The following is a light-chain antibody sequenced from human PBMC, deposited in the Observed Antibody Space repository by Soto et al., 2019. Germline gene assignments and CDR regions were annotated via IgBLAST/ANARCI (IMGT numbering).Light chain of an antibody. CDR3: QQYATSPYP. CDR1: QSVTSNY. V-gene: IGKV3-20*01. J-gene: IGKJ2*01. CDR2: AAS. Sequence: EIVLTQSPGTLSLSPGERATLSCRASQSVTSNYLAWYQQKPGQAPRLLVFAASGRPAGIPDRLSGGGSGTDFTRTISRLEPEDFALYYCQQYATSPYPFAQGTKLEIQ.